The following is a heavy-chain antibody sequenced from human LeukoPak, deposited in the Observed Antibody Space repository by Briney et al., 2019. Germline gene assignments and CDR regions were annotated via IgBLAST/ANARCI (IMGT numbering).Heavy chain of an antibody. D-gene: IGHD3-3*01. V-gene: IGHV5-51*01. CDR2: IYPGDSDT. J-gene: IGHJ3*02. CDR3: ARPGLFVVDFWSGYIRLDDAFDI. CDR1: GYSFSSYW. Sequence: GESLKISCKGSGYSFSSYWIGWVRQMPGKGLEWMGIIYPGDSDTRYSPSFQGQVTSSADKSISTAYLQWSSLKASDTAMYYCARPGLFVVDFWSGYIRLDDAFDIWGQGTMVTVSS.